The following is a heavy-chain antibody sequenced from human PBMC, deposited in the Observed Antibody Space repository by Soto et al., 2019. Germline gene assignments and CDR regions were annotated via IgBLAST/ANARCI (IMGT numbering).Heavy chain of an antibody. Sequence: QITLKESGPTLVKPTQTLTLTCTFSGFSLSTSGVGVGWIRQPPGKALEWLALIYWDDDKRYSPSLKSRLTITKDTSKNQVVLTMTNMDPVDTATYYCAHHTASMVRGGEGPFQFDYWGQGTLVTVSS. J-gene: IGHJ4*02. CDR2: IYWDDDK. D-gene: IGHD3-10*01. CDR3: AHHTASMVRGGEGPFQFDY. CDR1: GFSLSTSGVG. V-gene: IGHV2-5*02.